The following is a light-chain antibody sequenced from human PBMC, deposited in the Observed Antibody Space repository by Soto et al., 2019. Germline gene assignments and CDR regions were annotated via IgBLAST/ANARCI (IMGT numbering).Light chain of an antibody. CDR2: AAS. Sequence: EIVLTQSPGTLSLSPGERATLSCRASQSISSSYLAWYQQKPGQAPRLLIYAASSRATGIPDRFSGRGSGTDLPLTISRLGPEDFAVYYCQQYGSSSYTFGQGTQLEIK. J-gene: IGKJ2*01. V-gene: IGKV3-20*01. CDR3: QQYGSSSYT. CDR1: QSISSSY.